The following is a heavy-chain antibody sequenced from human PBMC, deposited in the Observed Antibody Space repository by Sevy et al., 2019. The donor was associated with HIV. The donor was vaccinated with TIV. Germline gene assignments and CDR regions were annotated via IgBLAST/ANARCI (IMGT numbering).Heavy chain of an antibody. Sequence: GGSLRLSCAAYGFTFSSYVMSWVRQAPGKGLEWVSTISGSGGSTYYADSVKGRFTISRDNSKNTVYLQMNTLRAEDTAVYYCAKEAAMGYVWGQGTTVTVSS. J-gene: IGHJ6*01. CDR2: ISGSGGST. D-gene: IGHD5-18*01. CDR3: AKEAAMGYV. CDR1: GFTFSSYV. V-gene: IGHV3-23*01.